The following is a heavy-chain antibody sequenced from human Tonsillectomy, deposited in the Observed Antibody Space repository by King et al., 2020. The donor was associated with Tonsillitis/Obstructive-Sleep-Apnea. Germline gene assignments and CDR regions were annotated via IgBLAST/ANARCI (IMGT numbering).Heavy chain of an antibody. V-gene: IGHV1-18*01. CDR1: GYIFTSYG. CDR2: ISAYNGHT. CDR3: ARDRSSDEFWSGYPYYYYGMDV. J-gene: IGHJ6*02. Sequence: VQLVESGAEVKKPGASVKVSCKASGYIFTSYGISWVRQAPGQGLEWMGWISAYNGHTNYVQKLQGRVTMTTDTSTSTAYMELRSLRSDDTAVYYCARDRSSDEFWSGYPYYYYGMDVWGQGTTVTVSS. D-gene: IGHD3-3*01.